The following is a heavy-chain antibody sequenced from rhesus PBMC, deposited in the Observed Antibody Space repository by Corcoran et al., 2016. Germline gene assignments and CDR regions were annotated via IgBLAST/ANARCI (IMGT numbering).Heavy chain of an antibody. Sequence: QVQLQESGPGVVKPSETLSLTCAVSGFSISSGYDWSWIRQPPRKGLEWIGYIYGSSGSTNYNPYLKNRVTSSKDTSKTECSLRLSSVTAADTAVYYCARSPPAQYYFDYWGQGVLVTVSS. V-gene: IGHV4-76*01. J-gene: IGHJ4*01. CDR3: ARSPPAQYYFDY. CDR2: IYGSSGST. CDR1: GFSISSGYD.